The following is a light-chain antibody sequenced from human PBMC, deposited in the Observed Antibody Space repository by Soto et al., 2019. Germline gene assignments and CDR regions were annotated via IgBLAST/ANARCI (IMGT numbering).Light chain of an antibody. CDR2: EVS. J-gene: IGLJ1*01. V-gene: IGLV2-14*01. CDR3: SSFTISSTLYV. CDR1: SSDIGDYNY. Sequence: QPVLTQPASVSGSPGQSITISCAGTSSDIGDYNYVSWYQHHPGKAPKVMIYEVSNRPSGVSNRFSGSKSGNTASLTISGLQAEDEADYYCSSFTISSTLYVFGSGTKVTVL.